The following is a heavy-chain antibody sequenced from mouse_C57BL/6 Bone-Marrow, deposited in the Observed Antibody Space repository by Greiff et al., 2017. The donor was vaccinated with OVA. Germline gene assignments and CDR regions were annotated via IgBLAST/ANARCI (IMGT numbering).Heavy chain of an antibody. CDR3: APLYYGSSYPAWFAY. CDR2: INPSNGGT. Sequence: QVQLQQSGTELVKPGASVKLSCKASGYTFTSYWMHWVKQRPGQGLEWIGNINPSNGGTNYNEKFKSKATLTVDKSSSTAYMQLSSLTSEDSAVYYCAPLYYGSSYPAWFAYWGQGTLVTVSA. J-gene: IGHJ3*01. D-gene: IGHD1-1*01. V-gene: IGHV1-53*01. CDR1: GYTFTSYW.